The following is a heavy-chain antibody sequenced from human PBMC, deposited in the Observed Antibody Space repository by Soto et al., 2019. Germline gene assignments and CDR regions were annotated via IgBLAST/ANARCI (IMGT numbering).Heavy chain of an antibody. J-gene: IGHJ6*03. V-gene: IGHV1-8*01. Sequence: QVQLVQSGAEVKKPGASVKVSCKASGYTFTSYDINWVRQATGQGLEWMGWMNPNSGNTGYAQKFQGRVTMTRNTSISTAYMELSSLRSEDTAVYYCARGVRIVVVPAARLYYYYMDVRGKGTTVTVSS. CDR3: ARGVRIVVVPAARLYYYYMDV. CDR1: GYTFTSYD. CDR2: MNPNSGNT. D-gene: IGHD2-2*01.